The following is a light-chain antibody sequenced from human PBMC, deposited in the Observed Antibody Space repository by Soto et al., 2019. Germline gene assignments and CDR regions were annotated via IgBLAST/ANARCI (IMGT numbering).Light chain of an antibody. CDR1: QSVSSN. V-gene: IGKV3-15*01. CDR2: GAS. Sequence: EVVLTQSPATLSVSPGERASLSCRASQSVSSNLAWYQQRPGQAPRLVIYGASTRATGIPARFSGSGSGTEFTLTISSLEFGDSAVYYCQQYNNWWTFGQGTKVDI. J-gene: IGKJ1*01. CDR3: QQYNNWWT.